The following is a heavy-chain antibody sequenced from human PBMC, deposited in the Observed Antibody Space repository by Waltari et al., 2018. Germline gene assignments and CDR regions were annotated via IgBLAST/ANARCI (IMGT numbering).Heavy chain of an antibody. CDR1: GFTFSSYE. J-gene: IGHJ5*02. CDR2: ISSSGSTI. V-gene: IGHV3-48*03. Sequence: EVQLVESGGGLVQPGGSLRLSCAASGFTFSSYELNWVRQAPGKGLEGVSYISSSGSTIDYADSVKGRFTISRDNAKNSLYLQMNSLRAEDTAVYYCAREDDSSPWFDPWGQGTLVTVSS. D-gene: IGHD6-13*01. CDR3: AREDDSSPWFDP.